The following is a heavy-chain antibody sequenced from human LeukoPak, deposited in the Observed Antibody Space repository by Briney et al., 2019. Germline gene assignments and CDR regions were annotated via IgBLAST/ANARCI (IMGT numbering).Heavy chain of an antibody. V-gene: IGHV1-2*02. D-gene: IGHD3-3*01. CDR1: RYTFTGYY. Sequence: ASVKVSCKVSRYTFTGYYIHWVRQAPGQGLEWVGWINPNSGGTNYAQKFQGRVTMTRDTSISTAYMELSSLRSDDTAVYYCARGSRPGVVNHDAFDIWGQGTMVTVSS. J-gene: IGHJ3*02. CDR3: ARGSRPGVVNHDAFDI. CDR2: INPNSGGT.